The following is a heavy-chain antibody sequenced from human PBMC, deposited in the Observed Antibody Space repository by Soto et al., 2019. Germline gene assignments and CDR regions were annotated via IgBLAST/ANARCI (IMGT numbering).Heavy chain of an antibody. V-gene: IGHV3-30*18. Sequence: QVQLVESGGGVVQPGRSLRLSCAASGFTFSSYGMHWVRQAPGKGLEWVAVISYDGSNKYYADSVKGRFTISRDNSKNTLYLQMNSLRAEDTAVYYCAKEWWPTPTYGMDVW. D-gene: IGHD2-15*01. CDR1: GFTFSSYG. CDR3: AKEWWPTPTYGMDV. CDR2: ISYDGSNK. J-gene: IGHJ6*01.